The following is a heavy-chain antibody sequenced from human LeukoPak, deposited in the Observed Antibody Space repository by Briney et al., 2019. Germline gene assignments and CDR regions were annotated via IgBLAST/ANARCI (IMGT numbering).Heavy chain of an antibody. V-gene: IGHV1-18*01. Sequence: AASVKVSCKASGGTFSSYAISWVRQAPGQGLEWMGWISAYNGNTNCAQKLQGRVTMTTDTSTSTAYMELRSLRSDDTAVYSCARGTYDFWSGRMRYFDYWGQGTLVTVSS. CDR1: GGTFSSYA. CDR2: ISAYNGNT. J-gene: IGHJ4*02. CDR3: ARGTYDFWSGRMRYFDY. D-gene: IGHD3-3*01.